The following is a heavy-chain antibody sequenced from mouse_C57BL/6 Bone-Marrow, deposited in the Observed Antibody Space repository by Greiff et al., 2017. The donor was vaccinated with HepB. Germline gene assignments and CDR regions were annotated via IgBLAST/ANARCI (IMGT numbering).Heavy chain of an antibody. J-gene: IGHJ1*03. Sequence: QVQLQQPGAELVKPGASVKLSCKASGYTFTSYWMHWVKQRPGRGLEWIGRIDPNSGGTKYNEKFKSKATLTVDKPSSTAYMQLSSLTSEDSAVYYGARGGIYSYGSSYGFDVWGTGTTVTVSS. CDR2: IDPNSGGT. CDR1: GYTFTSYW. D-gene: IGHD1-1*01. CDR3: ARGGIYSYGSSYGFDV. V-gene: IGHV1-72*01.